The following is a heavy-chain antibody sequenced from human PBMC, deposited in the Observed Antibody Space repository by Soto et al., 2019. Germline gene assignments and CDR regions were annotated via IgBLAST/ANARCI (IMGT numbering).Heavy chain of an antibody. CDR2: IGTAGDT. Sequence: PGGSLRFSCAASGFTFSSYDMHWVRQATGKGLEWVSAIGTAGDTYYPGSVKGRFTISRENAKNSLYLQMDSLRAEDTAVYYCARGGASYDFWSGYYHYGMDVWGQGTTVTVSS. CDR1: GFTFSSYD. CDR3: ARGGASYDFWSGYYHYGMDV. J-gene: IGHJ6*02. D-gene: IGHD3-3*01. V-gene: IGHV3-13*01.